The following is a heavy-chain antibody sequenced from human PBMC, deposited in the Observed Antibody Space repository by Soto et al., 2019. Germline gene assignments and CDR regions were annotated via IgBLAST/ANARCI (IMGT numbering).Heavy chain of an antibody. V-gene: IGHV4-39*01. CDR2: IYYSGST. CDR1: GCSISSSSYY. J-gene: IGHJ3*02. Sequence: PSETLSLTCTVSGCSISSSSYYWGWIRQPPGKGLEWIGSIYYSGSTYYNPSLKSRVTISVDTSKNQFSLKLSSVTAADTAVYYCARQSRSSGRGAFDIWGQGTMVTVS. CDR3: ARQSRSSGRGAFDI. D-gene: IGHD3-10*01.